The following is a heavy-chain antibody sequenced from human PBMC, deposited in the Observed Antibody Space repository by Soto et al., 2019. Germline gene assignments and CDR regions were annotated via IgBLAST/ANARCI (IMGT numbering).Heavy chain of an antibody. D-gene: IGHD3-3*01. CDR3: ARGHDSWSTYSHFNS. J-gene: IGHJ5*01. CDR2: INSGGDTI. CDR1: GFTFSDYT. V-gene: IGHV3-48*02. Sequence: EVQLLESGGGLVQPGGSLRLSCAASGFTFSDYTMNWVRQAPGRGLEWVSYINSGGDTIYYAEAVKGRFTISRDNAKNSLFMQMNSLRDEDTAVYYCARGHDSWSTYSHFNSWGQGTLVTVSS.